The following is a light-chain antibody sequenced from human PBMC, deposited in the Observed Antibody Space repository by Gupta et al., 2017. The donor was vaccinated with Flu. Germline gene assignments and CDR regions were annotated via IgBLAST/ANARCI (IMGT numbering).Light chain of an antibody. CDR1: SSDVGGYNY. V-gene: IGLV2-14*01. J-gene: IGLJ3*02. CDR3: SSYTSSSTLGV. Sequence: QSALTQPASVSGSPAQSLTISCTGTSSDVGGYNYVSWYQQHPGKAPKLMIYEVSNRPSGVSNCFSGSKSGNTASLTISGLQAEDEADYYCSSYTSSSTLGVFGRGTKLTVL. CDR2: EVS.